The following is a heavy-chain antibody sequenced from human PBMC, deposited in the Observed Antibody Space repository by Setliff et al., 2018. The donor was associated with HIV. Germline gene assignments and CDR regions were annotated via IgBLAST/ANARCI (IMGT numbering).Heavy chain of an antibody. CDR2: IYPGDSDT. CDR1: GYTFTSYW. CDR3: ASTPLSSGDAFDI. V-gene: IGHV5-51*01. D-gene: IGHD3-22*01. Sequence: PGESLKISCEASGYTFTSYWIGWVRQMPGKGLEWMGIIYPGDSDTRYSPSFQGQVTISADKSISTAYLQWSSLKASDTAMYYCASTPLSSGDAFDIWGQGTMVTVSS. J-gene: IGHJ3*02.